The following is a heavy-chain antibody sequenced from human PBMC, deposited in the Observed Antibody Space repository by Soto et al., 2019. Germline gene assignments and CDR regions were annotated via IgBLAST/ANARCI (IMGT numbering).Heavy chain of an antibody. CDR3: AGGSSGWYFDY. J-gene: IGHJ4*02. V-gene: IGHV3-23*01. CDR2: ISGSGSST. Sequence: EVQLLESGGGLVQPGGSLRLSCAASGFTFSSYAMNWVRQAPGKGLEWVSVISGSGSSTYYADSVKGRFTISRDNSKNTLYLQMNSLRAEDTAVYYGAGGSSGWYFDYWGQGTLVTVSS. CDR1: GFTFSSYA. D-gene: IGHD6-19*01.